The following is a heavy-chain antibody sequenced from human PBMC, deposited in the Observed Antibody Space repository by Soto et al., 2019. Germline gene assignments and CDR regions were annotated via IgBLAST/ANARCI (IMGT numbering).Heavy chain of an antibody. J-gene: IGHJ6*02. CDR2: INPNSGGT. V-gene: IGHV1-2*04. CDR3: AREGSSWYGGMDV. D-gene: IGHD6-13*01. CDR1: GYTFTSYG. Sequence: ASVKVSCKASGYTFTSYGISWVRQAPGQGLEWMGWINPNSGGTNYAQKFQGWVTMTRDTSISTAYMELSRLRSDDTAVYYCAREGSSWYGGMDVWGQGTTVTVSS.